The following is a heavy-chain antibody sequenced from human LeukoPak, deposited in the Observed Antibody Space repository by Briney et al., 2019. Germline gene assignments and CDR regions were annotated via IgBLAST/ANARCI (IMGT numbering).Heavy chain of an antibody. V-gene: IGHV4-39*07. CDR2: IYYSGST. CDR1: GGSISSSSYY. J-gene: IGHJ4*02. Sequence: SETLSLTCTVSGGSISSSSYYWGWIRQPPGKGLEWIGSIYYSGSTYYNPSLKSRVTISVDTSKNQFSLKLSSVTAADTAVYYCARGRVEKILWFGEARGLFFDYWGQGTLVTVSS. D-gene: IGHD3-10*01. CDR3: ARGRVEKILWFGEARGLFFDY.